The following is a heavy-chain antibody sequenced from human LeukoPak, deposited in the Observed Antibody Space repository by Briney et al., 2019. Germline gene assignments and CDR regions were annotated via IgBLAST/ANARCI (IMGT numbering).Heavy chain of an antibody. D-gene: IGHD3-22*01. J-gene: IGHJ4*02. Sequence: PSETLSLTCTVSGGSISSYYRSWIRQPAGKRLEWIGRIYTSGSTNYNPSLKSRVTMSVDTSKNQFSLKLSSVTAADTAVYYCARGETYDSSGYIDYWGQGTLVTVSS. CDR2: IYTSGST. V-gene: IGHV4-4*07. CDR3: ARGETYDSSGYIDY. CDR1: GGSISSYY.